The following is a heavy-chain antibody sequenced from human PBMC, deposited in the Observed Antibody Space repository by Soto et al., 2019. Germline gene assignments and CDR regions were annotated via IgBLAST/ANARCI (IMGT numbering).Heavy chain of an antibody. Sequence: QVQVVESGGGVVQPGRSLRLSCAASGFSFSNFGMHWVRQAPGKGLEWVAVISSDGSNKYYADSVKGRFTISRDNSKSTLYLQMNSLRPEDTAVYYCAKDRRGDRRDYHYGLDVWGQGTTVTVSS. D-gene: IGHD2-21*02. CDR1: GFSFSNFG. CDR3: AKDRRGDRRDYHYGLDV. V-gene: IGHV3-30*18. CDR2: ISSDGSNK. J-gene: IGHJ6*02.